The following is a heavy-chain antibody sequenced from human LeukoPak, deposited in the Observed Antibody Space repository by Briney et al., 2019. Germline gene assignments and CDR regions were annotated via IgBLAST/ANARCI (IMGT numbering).Heavy chain of an antibody. Sequence: ASVKVSCKASGYTFTSYGISWVRQAPGQGLEWMGWISAYNGNTNYAQKFQGRVTITADKSTSTAYMELSSLRSEDTAVYYCAVRYCSGGSCYSSPFDYWGQGTLVTVSS. D-gene: IGHD2-15*01. CDR2: ISAYNGNT. V-gene: IGHV1-18*01. CDR3: AVRYCSGGSCYSSPFDY. CDR1: GYTFTSYG. J-gene: IGHJ4*02.